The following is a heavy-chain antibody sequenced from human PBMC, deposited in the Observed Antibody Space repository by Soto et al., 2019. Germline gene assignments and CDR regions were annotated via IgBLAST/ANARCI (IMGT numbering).Heavy chain of an antibody. D-gene: IGHD3-10*01. J-gene: IGHJ6*02. CDR3: ARDVTMVRGVIAYYYYGMDV. CDR1: GFTFSSYD. Sequence: PGGSLRLSCAASGFTFSSYDMHWVRQATGKGLEWVSAIGTAGDTYYPGSVKGRFTISRENAKNTLYLQMSSLRAEDTAVYYCARDVTMVRGVIAYYYYGMDVWGQGTTVTVSS. V-gene: IGHV3-13*01. CDR2: IGTAGDT.